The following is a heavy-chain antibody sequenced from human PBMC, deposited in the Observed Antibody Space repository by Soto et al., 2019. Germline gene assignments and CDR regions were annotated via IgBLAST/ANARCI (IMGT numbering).Heavy chain of an antibody. CDR1: GGSISSGDYY. V-gene: IGHV4-30-4*01. D-gene: IGHD3-10*01. Sequence: SETLSLTCTVSGGSISSGDYYWSWIRQPPGKGLEWIGYIYYSGSTYYNPSLKSRVTISVDTSKNQFSLKLSSVTAADTAVYYCARDYYYGSGIYYYYYYGMDVWGQGTTVTV. CDR2: IYYSGST. CDR3: ARDYYYGSGIYYYYYYGMDV. J-gene: IGHJ6*02.